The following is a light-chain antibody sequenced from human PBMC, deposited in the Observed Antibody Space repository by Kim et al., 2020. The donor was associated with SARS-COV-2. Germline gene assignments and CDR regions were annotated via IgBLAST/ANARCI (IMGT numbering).Light chain of an antibody. V-gene: IGKV3-20*01. CDR3: KQYSSPPTT. J-gene: IGKJ1*01. CDR2: GAS. CDR1: QSVSSNY. Sequence: EIVLTQSPGTLSLSPGERATLSCRASQSVSSNYLAWYQQKPGQAPRLLIYGASSRATGIPDRFSGSGSGTDFTLTITRLEPEDFAVYYCKQYSSPPTTFCEGTKVDIK.